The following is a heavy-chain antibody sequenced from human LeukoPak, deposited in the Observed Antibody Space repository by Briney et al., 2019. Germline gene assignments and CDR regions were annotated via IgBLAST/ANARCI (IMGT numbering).Heavy chain of an antibody. CDR1: VFTFSSCD. V-gene: IGHV3-13*04. CDR2: IGTAGDT. CDR3: ARGSYSSSWGIDY. Sequence: PLGSLRLSCATSVFTFSSCDIRCGRQATGKGLEWVSAIGTAGDTYYPGSVKSRFSITRENDKKSLYLQMNSLRAGDTAVYYCARGSYSSSWGIDYWGQGTLVTVSS. J-gene: IGHJ4*02. D-gene: IGHD6-13*01.